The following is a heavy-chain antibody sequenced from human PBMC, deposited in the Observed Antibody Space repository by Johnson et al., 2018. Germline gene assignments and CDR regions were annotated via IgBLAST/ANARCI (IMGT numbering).Heavy chain of an antibody. CDR1: GFTFSTYG. CDR3: ARAYDSSGYYLEYVQH. J-gene: IGHJ1*01. Sequence: QVQLVESGGGVVQPGRSLRLSCAASGFTFSTYGMHWVRQAPGKGLEWVALIWHDGSNKNYADSVKGRFTISRDNSKNTLYLQMNSLGAEDTAVYDCARAYDSSGYYLEYVQHWGQGTLVTVSS. D-gene: IGHD3-22*01. CDR2: IWHDGSNK. V-gene: IGHV3-33*01.